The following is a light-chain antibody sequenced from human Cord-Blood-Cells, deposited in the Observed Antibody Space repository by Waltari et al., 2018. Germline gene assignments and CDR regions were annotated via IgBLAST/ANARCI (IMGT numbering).Light chain of an antibody. CDR3: QQRSNSPIFT. Sequence: EIALTQSPATLSLSPGERATLSCRARQSISSYLAWYQQKPGQAPRLLNYDASNRATVTPARCSGSASGTDFTLTISILEPEDSAVYYCQQRSNSPIFTFGPGTKVDIK. V-gene: IGKV3-11*01. CDR1: QSISSY. CDR2: DAS. J-gene: IGKJ3*01.